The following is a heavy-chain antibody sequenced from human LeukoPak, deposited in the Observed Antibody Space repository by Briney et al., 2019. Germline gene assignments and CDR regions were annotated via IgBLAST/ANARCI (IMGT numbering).Heavy chain of an antibody. CDR3: ARDLSASLPDY. V-gene: IGHV1-18*01. CDR2: ISAYNGNT. D-gene: IGHD1-26*01. CDR1: GYTFISYG. Sequence: ASVKVSCKASGYTFISYGISWVRQAPGQGLEWMGWISAYNGNTNYVQNLQGRVTMTTDTSTSTAYMELRSLTSDDTAVYYCARDLSASLPDYWGQGTLVTVSS. J-gene: IGHJ4*02.